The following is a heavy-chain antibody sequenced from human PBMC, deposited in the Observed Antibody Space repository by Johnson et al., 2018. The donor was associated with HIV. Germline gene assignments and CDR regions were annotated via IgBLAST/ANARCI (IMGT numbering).Heavy chain of an antibody. CDR2: IRYDGSNK. D-gene: IGHD1-1*01. CDR3: ARVLGTSDAFDI. CDR1: GFTFDDYG. V-gene: IGHV3-7*01. J-gene: IGHJ3*02. Sequence: MQLVESGGGLVKPGGSLRLSCAASGFTFDDYGMSWVRQAPGKGLEWVAFIRYDGSNKYYVDSVKGRFTISRDNAKNSLYLQMNSLRAEDTAVYYCARVLGTSDAFDIWGQGTMVTVSS.